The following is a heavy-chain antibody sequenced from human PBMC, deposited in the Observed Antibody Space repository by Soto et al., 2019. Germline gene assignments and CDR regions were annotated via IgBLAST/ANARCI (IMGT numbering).Heavy chain of an antibody. D-gene: IGHD6-13*01. CDR3: AKVIGYSSSYYGMDV. CDR2: ISGSGGST. J-gene: IGHJ6*02. CDR1: GFTFSSYA. V-gene: IGHV3-23*01. Sequence: GGSLRLSCAASGFTFSSYAMSWVRQAPGKGLEWVSAISGSGGSTYYADSVKGRFTISRDNSKNTLYLQMNSLRAEDTAVYYCAKVIGYSSSYYGMDVWGQGTTVTVSS.